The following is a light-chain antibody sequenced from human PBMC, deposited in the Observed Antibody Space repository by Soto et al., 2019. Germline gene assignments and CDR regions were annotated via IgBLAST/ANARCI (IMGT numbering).Light chain of an antibody. Sequence: DIQMTQSPSSLSASVGDRVTITCQASQDISNSLNWYQQKPGKAPKILIYDASVLEAGVPSRFSGGGSGTHFTLSISSLQAEDVATYYCQQFHNLPLTFGGGTKVEIK. V-gene: IGKV1-33*01. J-gene: IGKJ4*01. CDR3: QQFHNLPLT. CDR1: QDISNS. CDR2: DAS.